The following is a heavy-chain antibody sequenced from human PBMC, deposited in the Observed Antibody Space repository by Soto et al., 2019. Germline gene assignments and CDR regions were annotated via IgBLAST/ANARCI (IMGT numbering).Heavy chain of an antibody. CDR2: ISSSSSYI. V-gene: IGHV3-21*01. D-gene: IGHD2-15*01. J-gene: IGHJ4*02. CDR3: ARDYCSGGSCYSDY. CDR1: GFTFSSYS. Sequence: LSLTCAASGFTFSSYSMNWVRQAPGKGLEWVSSISSSSSYIYYADSVKGRFTISRDNAKNSLYLQMNSLRAEDMAVYYCARDYCSGGSCYSDYWGQGTLVTVSS.